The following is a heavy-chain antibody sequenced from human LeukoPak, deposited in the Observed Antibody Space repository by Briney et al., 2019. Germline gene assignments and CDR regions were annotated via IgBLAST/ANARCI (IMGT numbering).Heavy chain of an antibody. CDR3: ARSAR. V-gene: IGHV3-7*01. Sequence: TGGSLRLSCAASGFTSCISWMSWVRQAPGKGLEWVANINQDGSAQCYVDSVKGRFTISRDNAKSSLSLQMNSLRAEDTAVYYCARSARWGQGILVTVS. CDR1: GFTSCISW. J-gene: IGHJ4*02. CDR2: INQDGSAQ.